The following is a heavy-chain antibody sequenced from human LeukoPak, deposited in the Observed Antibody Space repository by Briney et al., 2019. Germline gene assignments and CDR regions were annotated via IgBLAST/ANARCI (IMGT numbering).Heavy chain of an antibody. J-gene: IGHJ3*02. D-gene: IGHD4-17*01. V-gene: IGHV4-39*07. CDR3: ARYHYDYGDEEDAFDI. CDR1: GGSISSSSYY. Sequence: RPSETLSLTCTDSGGSISSSSYYWGWIRQPPGKGLEWIGSIYYSGSTYYNPSLKSRVTISVDTSKNQFSLKLSSVTAADTAVYYCARYHYDYGDEEDAFDIWGQGTMVTVSS. CDR2: IYYSGST.